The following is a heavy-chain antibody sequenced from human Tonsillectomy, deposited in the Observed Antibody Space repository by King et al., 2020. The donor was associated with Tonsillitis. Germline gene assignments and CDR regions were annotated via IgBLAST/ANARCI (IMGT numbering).Heavy chain of an antibody. CDR2: IIPIFGKA. CDR1: GGTFSRYA. V-gene: IGHV1-69*12. D-gene: IGHD1-26*01. J-gene: IGHJ4*02. Sequence: VQLVQSGAEVKKPGSSVRVSCKASGGTFSRYAISWVRQAPGQGLEWMGGIIPIFGKATSAQKFQGRVTINADESTSTVYMELSGLRSEDTAVYYCAKEAVGARAAPYFDYWGQGTLVTVSS. CDR3: AKEAVGARAAPYFDY.